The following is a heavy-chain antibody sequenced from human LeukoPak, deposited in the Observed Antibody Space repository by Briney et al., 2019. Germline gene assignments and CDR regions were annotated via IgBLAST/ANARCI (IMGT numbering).Heavy chain of an antibody. D-gene: IGHD3-10*01. J-gene: IGHJ6*03. CDR3: AKVYYGSRSHHYYYYYYMDV. CDR2: ISDSCGST. CDR1: GFTFSSYA. V-gene: IGHV3-23*01. Sequence: PGGSLRLSCAASGFTFSSYAMSCVRHPPGKGREWVSAISDSCGSTYYADSVKGRFTISRDNSKNTLYLQMNSLRAEDTAVYYCAKVYYGSRSHHYYYYYYMDVWGKGTTVTVSS.